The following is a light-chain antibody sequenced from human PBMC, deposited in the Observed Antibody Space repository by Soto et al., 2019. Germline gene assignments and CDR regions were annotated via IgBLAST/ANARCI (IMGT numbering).Light chain of an antibody. CDR2: EVS. CDR3: NSYTGSSTYV. J-gene: IGLJ1*01. V-gene: IGLV2-18*02. CDR1: SSDVGSYNR. Sequence: QSVLTQPPSLSGSPGQSVAISCTGTSSDVGSYNRVSWYQQPPGAAPKLMIYEVSNRPSGVPDRFSGSKSGNTASLTISGLQAEDEADYYCNSYTGSSTYVFGTGTKVTV.